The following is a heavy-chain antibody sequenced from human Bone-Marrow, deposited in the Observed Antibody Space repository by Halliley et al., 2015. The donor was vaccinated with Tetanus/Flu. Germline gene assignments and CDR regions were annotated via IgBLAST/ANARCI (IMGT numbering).Heavy chain of an antibody. CDR3: TTEGGY. J-gene: IGHJ4*01. CDR2: IAAKSDGGAT. Sequence: KGLEWVGRIAAKSDGGATGYAAPGKGRFTVSRDDWKNTLYLQMNSLSPDDTAVYYCTTEGGYWGLGTLVTVPS. D-gene: IGHD3-16*01. V-gene: IGHV3-15*04.